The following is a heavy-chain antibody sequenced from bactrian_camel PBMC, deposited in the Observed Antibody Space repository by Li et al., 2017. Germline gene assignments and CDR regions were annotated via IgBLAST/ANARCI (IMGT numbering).Heavy chain of an antibody. CDR2: IDHDGST. J-gene: IGHJ4*01. CDR1: GYTGGRHC. V-gene: IGHV3S55*01. Sequence: VQLVESGGGSVQAGGSLRLSCVISGYTGGRHCMAWFRQAPGKEREGVASIDHDGSTTHADSVKGRFTISKDNAKNTLYLQMNSLKPEDTAVYYCAADRTVEGYCSRERIERYGYYGHGTQVTVS. D-gene: IGHD3*01.